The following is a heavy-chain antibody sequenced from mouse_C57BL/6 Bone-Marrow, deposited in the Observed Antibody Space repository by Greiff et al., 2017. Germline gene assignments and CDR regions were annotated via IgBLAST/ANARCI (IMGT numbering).Heavy chain of an antibody. Sequence: VQLQQSGPELVKPGASVKISCKASGYTFTDYYMNWVKQSHGKSLEWIGDINPNNGGTSYNQKFKGKATLTVDKSSSTAYMELRSLTSEDSAVYYCVYGYDGGYYFDYWGQGTTLTVSS. D-gene: IGHD2-2*01. CDR2: INPNNGGT. CDR1: GYTFTDYY. J-gene: IGHJ2*01. V-gene: IGHV1-26*01. CDR3: VYGYDGGYYFDY.